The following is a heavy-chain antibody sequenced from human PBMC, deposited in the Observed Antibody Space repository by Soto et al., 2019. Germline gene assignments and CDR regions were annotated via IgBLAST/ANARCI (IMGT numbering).Heavy chain of an antibody. CDR3: ARTTFYDIFTAYYSLFDY. CDR1: GGSISSGSFY. CDR2: ISDSGSS. V-gene: IGHV4-31*03. D-gene: IGHD3-9*01. Sequence: QVQLQESGPGLVKPSQTLTLTCTVSGGSISSGSFYWSWIRQHPGKGLEWIGHISDSGSSYYNPSRERRVTISVDTSKNQFSLKLSAVTAADTAVYFCARTTFYDIFTAYYSLFDYWGQGTLVTVSS. J-gene: IGHJ4*02.